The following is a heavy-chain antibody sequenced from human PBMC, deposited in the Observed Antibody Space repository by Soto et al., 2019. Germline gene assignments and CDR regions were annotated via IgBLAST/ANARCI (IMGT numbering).Heavy chain of an antibody. J-gene: IGHJ4*02. Sequence: EVQLLESGGGLVQPGGSLRLSCAASGFTFSNYAMTWVRQAPGKGLEWVSVITRSGGGTYFVDSVKGRFTISRDNSKNTVYLQMNSLRAEDTAVYYCAKRPLTAAGFDYWGQGTLVTVSS. V-gene: IGHV3-23*01. CDR2: ITRSGGGT. D-gene: IGHD6-13*01. CDR1: GFTFSNYA. CDR3: AKRPLTAAGFDY.